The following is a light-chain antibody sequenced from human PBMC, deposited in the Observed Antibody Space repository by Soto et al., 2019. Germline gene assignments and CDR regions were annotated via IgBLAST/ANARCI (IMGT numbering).Light chain of an antibody. CDR2: RNN. Sequence: QAVVTQPPSASGTPGQRVTISCSGSSSNIGSNFVYWYQQLPGTAPKLLINRNNQRPSGVPDRFSGSKSGTSASLAISGLRSEDGADYYCAAWDDSLSGVVFGAGTKLTVL. CDR1: SSNIGSNF. CDR3: AAWDDSLSGVV. V-gene: IGLV1-47*01. J-gene: IGLJ2*01.